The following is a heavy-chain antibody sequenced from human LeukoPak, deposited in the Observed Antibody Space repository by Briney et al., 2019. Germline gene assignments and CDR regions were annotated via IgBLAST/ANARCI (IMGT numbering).Heavy chain of an antibody. CDR1: GGSISSYY. J-gene: IGHJ4*02. CDR3: ARAVGYSYGKYYFDY. Sequence: PSETLSLTCTVSGGSISSYYWSWIRQPPGKGLEGIVYIYYSGRTNYNPSLKSRVTISVDTSKDQFPLKLSSVTAADTAVYYCARAVGYSYGKYYFDYWGQGTLVTVSS. V-gene: IGHV4-59*01. D-gene: IGHD5-18*01. CDR2: IYYSGRT.